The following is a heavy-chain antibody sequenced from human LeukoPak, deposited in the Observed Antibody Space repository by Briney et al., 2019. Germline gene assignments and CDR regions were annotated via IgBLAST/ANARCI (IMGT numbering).Heavy chain of an antibody. CDR1: GFTFSNYG. CDR3: ARLYLLTGYSPPTN. Sequence: GGSLRLSCAASGFTFSNYGMHWVRQAPGKGLDWVAFVRSDGSHTDYADTAKGRFTISRDNSKNTLYLQMNSLRAEDTAVYYCARLYLLTGYSPPTNWGQGTLVTVSS. V-gene: IGHV3-30*02. D-gene: IGHD3-9*01. J-gene: IGHJ4*02. CDR2: VRSDGSHT.